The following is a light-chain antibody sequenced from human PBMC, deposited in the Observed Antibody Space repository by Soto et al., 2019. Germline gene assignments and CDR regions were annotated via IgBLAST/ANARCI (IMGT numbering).Light chain of an antibody. Sequence: IVLTQSPVTLALSPGERAVLSCRASQSVSTSLAWYQHKPGQAPRLFIYDASKRALGIPASFSGSGSGTYFPSTISSLEPEDFAVYYRHVRDGWPSFGQGTKVELK. CDR1: QSVSTS. CDR2: DAS. V-gene: IGKV3-11*01. J-gene: IGKJ1*01. CDR3: HVRDGWPS.